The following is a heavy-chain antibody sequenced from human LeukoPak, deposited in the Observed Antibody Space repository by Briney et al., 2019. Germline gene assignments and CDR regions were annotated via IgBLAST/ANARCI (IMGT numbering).Heavy chain of an antibody. D-gene: IGHD3-22*01. CDR2: ISSSGNTI. J-gene: IGHJ4*02. Sequence: GGSLRLSCAASGFTFSGYEMNWVRQAPGKGLVWVSYISSSGNTIYYADSVKGRFTISRDNAKNSLYLQMNSLRAEDTAVYYCARVGGYYDSSGHTWGQGTLVTVSS. CDR3: ARVGGYYDSSGHT. CDR1: GFTFSGYE. V-gene: IGHV3-48*03.